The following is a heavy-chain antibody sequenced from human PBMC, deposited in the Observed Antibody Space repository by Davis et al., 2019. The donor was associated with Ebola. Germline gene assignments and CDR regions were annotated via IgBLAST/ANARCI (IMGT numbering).Heavy chain of an antibody. J-gene: IGHJ4*02. CDR1: GFPFSSYS. D-gene: IGHD4-17*01. CDR2: ISSSSSYI. Sequence: PGGSLRLSCAASGFPFSSYSMNWVRLAPGKGLEWVSSISSSSSYIYYSDSVKGRFTISRDNAKNSLYLQMNSLRAEDTAVYYCARGGAVKFDYWGQGTLVTVSS. V-gene: IGHV3-21*01. CDR3: ARGGAVKFDY.